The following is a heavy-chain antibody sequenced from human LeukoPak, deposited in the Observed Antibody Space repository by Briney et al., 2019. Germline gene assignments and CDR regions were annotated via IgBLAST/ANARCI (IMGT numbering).Heavy chain of an antibody. D-gene: IGHD3-3*01. CDR2: INPSGGTT. CDR3: AREAIFGVVREYYFDY. V-gene: IGHV1-46*01. CDR1: GYTFTRYH. J-gene: IGHJ4*02. Sequence: ASVKVSCKTSGYTFTRYHIHWVRQAPGQGLEWMGVINPSGGTTTYAQNFQGRVTMTRDTSTITVYMELSSLRSDDTAVYYRAREAIFGVVREYYFDYWGQGTLVTVS.